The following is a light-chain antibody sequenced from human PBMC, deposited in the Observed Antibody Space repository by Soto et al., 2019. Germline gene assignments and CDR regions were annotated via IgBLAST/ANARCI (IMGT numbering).Light chain of an antibody. CDR1: QSVSSY. V-gene: IGKV3-11*01. J-gene: IGKJ3*01. CDR3: QQHNNWPFT. Sequence: EIVLTQSPATLSLSPGEGATLSCRASQSVSSYLAWYQQKPGQAPKLLIYDASNRATGIPARFSGSGSGTDFTLSTSSLEPDEFGADYCQQHNNWPFTFGAGTNVD. CDR2: DAS.